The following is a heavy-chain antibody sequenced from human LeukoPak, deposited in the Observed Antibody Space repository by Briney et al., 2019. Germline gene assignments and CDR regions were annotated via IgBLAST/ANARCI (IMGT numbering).Heavy chain of an antibody. J-gene: IGHJ4*02. CDR1: GFTFSSYW. V-gene: IGHV3-7*05. CDR3: ARDGGYSSGWYYFDY. Sequence: GGSPRLSCAASGFTFSSYWMSWVRQAPGKGLEWVANIKQDGSEKYYVDSVKGRFTISRDNAKNSLYLQMNSLRAEDTAVYYCARDGGYSSGWYYFDYWGQGTLVTVSS. CDR2: IKQDGSEK. D-gene: IGHD6-19*01.